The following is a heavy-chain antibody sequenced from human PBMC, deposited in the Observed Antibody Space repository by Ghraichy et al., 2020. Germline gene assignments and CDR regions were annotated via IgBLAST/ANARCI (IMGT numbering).Heavy chain of an antibody. V-gene: IGHV4-59*01. Sequence: SETLSLTCTVSGGSISSYYWSWIRQPPGKGLEWIGYIYYSGSTNYNPSLKSRVTISVDTSKNQFSLKLSSVTAADTAVYYCARQEEGNSRSWYRVPYGFATWGKGTLFTASS. CDR2: IYYSGST. J-gene: IGHJ3*02. CDR1: GGSISSYY. CDR3: ARQEEGNSRSWYRVPYGFAT. D-gene: IGHD6-13*01.